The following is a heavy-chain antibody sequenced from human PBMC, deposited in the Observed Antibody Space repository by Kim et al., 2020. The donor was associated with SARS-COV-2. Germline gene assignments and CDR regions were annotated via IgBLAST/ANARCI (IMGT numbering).Heavy chain of an antibody. J-gene: IGHJ6*02. V-gene: IGHV3-33*01. Sequence: GGSLRLSCAASGFTFSNYDMHWVRQAPGKGLEWVAVNRHDGNNEYYSDSVKGRFTISSDNSKNMLYLQMNSLRAEDTAVYYCARERTTWYSYYYFGMNVWGQGTTVTVSS. D-gene: IGHD6-13*01. CDR3: ARERTTWYSYYYFGMNV. CDR1: GFTFSNYD. CDR2: NRHDGNNE.